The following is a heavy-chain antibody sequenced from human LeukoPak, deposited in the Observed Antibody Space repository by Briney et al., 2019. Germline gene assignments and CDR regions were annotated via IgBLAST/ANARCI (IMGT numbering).Heavy chain of an antibody. CDR3: AKWGDYDVLTGYYVSDF. CDR2: ISGRSDNT. V-gene: IGHV3-23*01. D-gene: IGHD3-9*01. Sequence: GASLRPSCAAPGFIFSNYTMYWVRQAPGKGLGWVSAISGRSDNTYYADSVKGRFTLSRDSSTNTLYLQMNSLRADDTAVYYCAKWGDYDVLTGYYVSDFWGQGTLVTVSS. CDR1: GFIFSNYT. J-gene: IGHJ4*02.